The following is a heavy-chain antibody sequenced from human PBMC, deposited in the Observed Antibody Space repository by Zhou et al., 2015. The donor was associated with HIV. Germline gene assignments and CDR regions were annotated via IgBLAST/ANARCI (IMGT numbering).Heavy chain of an antibody. CDR2: INAGNGNT. Sequence: QVQLVQSGAEVKKPGASVKVSCKASGYTFTSYAMHWVRQAPGQRLEWMGWINAGNGNTKYSQKFQGRVTITRDTSASTAYMELSSLRSEDTAVYYCARDGPFWSGYSYKRFDYGMDVVGPRDHGHRLL. CDR1: GYTFTSYA. D-gene: IGHD3-3*01. V-gene: IGHV1-3*01. CDR3: ARDGPFWSGYSYKRFDYGMDV. J-gene: IGHJ6*02.